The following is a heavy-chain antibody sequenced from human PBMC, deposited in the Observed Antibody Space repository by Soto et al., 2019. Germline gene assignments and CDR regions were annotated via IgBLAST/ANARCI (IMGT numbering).Heavy chain of an antibody. D-gene: IGHD1-26*01. J-gene: IGHJ4*02. Sequence: TSETLSLTCAVYGGSFSGYYWTWIRQPPGTGLEWIGEINHSGSTNYNPSLKSRVTISVDTSKNQFSLKLTSVTAADTAVYYCARDGSSGSYSFDYWGQGTLVTVS. CDR3: ARDGSSGSYSFDY. CDR2: INHSGST. CDR1: GGSFSGYY. V-gene: IGHV4-34*01.